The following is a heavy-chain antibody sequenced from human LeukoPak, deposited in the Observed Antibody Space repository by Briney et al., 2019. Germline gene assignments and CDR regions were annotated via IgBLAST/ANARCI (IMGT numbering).Heavy chain of an antibody. V-gene: IGHV3-33*06. CDR1: GFTFSSYG. CDR3: AKGSGGSGSFYNHFDC. D-gene: IGHD3-10*01. CDR2: IWYDGSNK. J-gene: IGHJ4*02. Sequence: GRSLRLSCAASGFTFSSYGMHWVRQAPGKGLEWVAVIWYDGSNKYYADSVKGRFTISRDNSKNTLYLQMNSLRTEDTAVFYCAKGSGGSGSFYNHFDCWGQGTLVTVSS.